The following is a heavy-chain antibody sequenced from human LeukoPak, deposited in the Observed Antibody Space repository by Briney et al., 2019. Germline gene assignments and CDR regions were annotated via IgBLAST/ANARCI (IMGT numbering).Heavy chain of an antibody. CDR2: ISYDGSNK. D-gene: IGHD2-2*01. CDR3: ARGLGVPAAIFSDFGY. J-gene: IGHJ4*02. CDR1: GFTFSSYA. V-gene: IGHV3-30-3*01. Sequence: GGSLRLPCAASGFTFSSYAIHWVRQAPGKGLEWVAVISYDGSNKYYADSVKGRFTISRDNSKNTLYLQMNSLRAEDTAVYYCARGLGVPAAIFSDFGYWGQGTLVTVSS.